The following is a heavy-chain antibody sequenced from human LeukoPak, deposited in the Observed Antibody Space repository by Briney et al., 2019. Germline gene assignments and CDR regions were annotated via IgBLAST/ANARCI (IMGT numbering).Heavy chain of an antibody. CDR1: GFTLSSFW. CDR3: ATIKVRANNYDTDGFEY. CDR2: IKQDGNEK. J-gene: IGHJ4*02. Sequence: GGSLRLSCAASGFTLSSFWMSWVRQAPGKGLEWVANIKQDGNEKYYADSVKGRFTISRDNAKNSLYLQMNSLRAEDAAVYYCATIKVRANNYDTDGFEYWGQGTLVTVSS. V-gene: IGHV3-7*05. D-gene: IGHD3-10*01.